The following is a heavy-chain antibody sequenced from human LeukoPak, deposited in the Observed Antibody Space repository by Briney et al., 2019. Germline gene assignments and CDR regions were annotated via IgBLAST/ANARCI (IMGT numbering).Heavy chain of an antibody. CDR2: ISWNSGSM. CDR1: GFTFDDYA. Sequence: GGSLRLPCAASGFTFDDYAMHWVRQAPGKGLEWVSGISWNSGSMGYADSVKGRFTISRDNAKNSLYLQMNSLRAEDTALYYCAKDRYGDYHAFDIWGQGTMVTVSS. V-gene: IGHV3-9*01. CDR3: AKDRYGDYHAFDI. D-gene: IGHD4-17*01. J-gene: IGHJ3*02.